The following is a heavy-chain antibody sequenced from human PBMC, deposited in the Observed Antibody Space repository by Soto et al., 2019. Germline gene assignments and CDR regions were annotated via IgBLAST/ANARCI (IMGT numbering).Heavy chain of an antibody. CDR2: IVVDSENT. J-gene: IGHJ6*02. CDR1: GFTLADSA. D-gene: IGHD3-3*01. CDR3: AAERLWTEGFFGVDV. Sequence: ASVKVSCKPSGFTLADSAIHWVRQARGQRLEWIGWIVVDSENTRYAQKFQERVTITRDMSTTTAYLELSSLRSEDTAVYYCAAERLWTEGFFGVDVWGQGTTVTVS. V-gene: IGHV1-58*02.